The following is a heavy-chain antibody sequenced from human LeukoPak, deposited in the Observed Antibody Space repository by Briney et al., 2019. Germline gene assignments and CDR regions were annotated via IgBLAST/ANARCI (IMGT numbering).Heavy chain of an antibody. Sequence: SQTLSLTCTVSGGSISSGSYYWSWIRQPAGKGLEWIGRIYTSGSTNYNPSLKSRVTISVDTSKNQFSLKLSSVTAADTAVYYCARYGESWEVLDWGQGILVTVSS. CDR3: ARYGESWEVLD. D-gene: IGHD1-26*01. J-gene: IGHJ4*02. CDR2: IYTSGST. CDR1: GGSISSGSYY. V-gene: IGHV4-61*02.